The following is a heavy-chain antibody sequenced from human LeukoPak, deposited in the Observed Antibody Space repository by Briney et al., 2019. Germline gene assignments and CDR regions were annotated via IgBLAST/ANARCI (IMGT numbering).Heavy chain of an antibody. V-gene: IGHV3-33*08. J-gene: IGHJ4*02. CDR1: GFTFSSYG. D-gene: IGHD4-17*01. Sequence: PGGSLRLSCAASGFTFSSYGMHWVRQAPGKGLEWVAVIWYDGSNKYYADSVKGRFTISRDNSKNTLYLQMNSLRAEDTAVYYCARGPMTTVTTPDYWGQGTLVTVSS. CDR3: ARGPMTTVTTPDY. CDR2: IWYDGSNK.